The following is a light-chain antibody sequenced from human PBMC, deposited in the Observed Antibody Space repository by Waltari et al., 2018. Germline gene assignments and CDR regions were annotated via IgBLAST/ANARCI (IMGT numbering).Light chain of an antibody. CDR3: QKYERSPAT. CDR1: QSIGRS. V-gene: IGKV3-20*01. CDR2: DIS. Sequence: EIVLTQSPGPLSLSLGDGATLPWRASQSIGRSVVLYQQRPGQAPIPLIYDISRRATGIPDRFSGSEYGTDFSLTISRLEPEDFAVYYCQKYERSPATFGQGTTVEIK. J-gene: IGKJ1*01.